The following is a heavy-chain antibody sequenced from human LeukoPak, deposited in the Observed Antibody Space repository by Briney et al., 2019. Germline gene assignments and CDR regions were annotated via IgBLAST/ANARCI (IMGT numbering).Heavy chain of an antibody. CDR1: GFTFSSFA. J-gene: IGHJ4*02. CDR3: AKVYAGIVFDH. V-gene: IGHV3-64D*09. D-gene: IGHD4-23*01. CDR2: VSSSGGRT. Sequence: QRGGSLRLSCSASGFTFSSFAMHWTRQAPGKGLEYVSGVSSSGGRTYYTDSLKGRFTVSRDNSKNTMYLHMNSLRVDDTAVYYCAKVYAGIVFDHWGQGTPVTVSS.